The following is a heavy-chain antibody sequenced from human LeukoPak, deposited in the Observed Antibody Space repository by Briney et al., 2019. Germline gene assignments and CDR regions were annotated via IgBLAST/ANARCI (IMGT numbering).Heavy chain of an antibody. CDR2: ISSSSSYI. D-gene: IGHD2-2*01. V-gene: IGHV3-21*01. J-gene: IGHJ4*02. CDR3: ARVFDPRYCSSTSCPQNLA. CDR1: GFTFSSYS. Sequence: GGSLRLSCAASGFTFSSYSMNWVRQAPGKGLEWVSSISSSSSYIYYADSVKGGFTISRDNAKNSLYLQMNSLRAEDTAVYYCARVFDPRYCSSTSCPQNLAWGQGTLVTVSS.